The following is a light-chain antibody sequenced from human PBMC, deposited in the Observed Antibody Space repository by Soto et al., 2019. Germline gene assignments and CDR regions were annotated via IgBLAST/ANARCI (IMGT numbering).Light chain of an antibody. Sequence: EIKMTQFPATLSVSAGERATLSCRASQSVSTNLAWYQQKPGQAPRLLIYGASTRATGMPARFSGSGSGTDFALTISSLRSEDSAIYYCQQYNNWLWTFGQGTKVEIK. CDR1: QSVSTN. J-gene: IGKJ1*01. CDR2: GAS. V-gene: IGKV3-15*01. CDR3: QQYNNWLWT.